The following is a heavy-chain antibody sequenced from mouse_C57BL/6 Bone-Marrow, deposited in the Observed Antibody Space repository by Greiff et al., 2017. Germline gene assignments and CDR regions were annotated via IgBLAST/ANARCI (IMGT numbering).Heavy chain of an antibody. Sequence: VQLLQSVAELVRPGASVKLSCTASGFNIKNTYMPWVKQRPDQGLEWIGRIDRANGNTKYAPNVQGQATITADTSSNTLYLQISSLTSEDTAIYFCATPSYYDCDVDYWGQGTSVTVSS. CDR2: IDRANGNT. D-gene: IGHD2-4*01. V-gene: IGHV14-3*01. CDR1: GFNIKNTY. CDR3: ATPSYYDCDVDY. J-gene: IGHJ4*01.